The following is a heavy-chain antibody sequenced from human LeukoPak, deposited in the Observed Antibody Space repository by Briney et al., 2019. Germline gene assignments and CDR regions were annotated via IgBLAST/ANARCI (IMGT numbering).Heavy chain of an antibody. CDR2: ISSSSSTI. Sequence: GGSLRLSCAASGFTFSSYSMNWVRQAPGKGLEWVSYISSSSSTIYYADSVKGRFTISRDNAKNSLYLQMNSLRDEDTAVYYCATSPGHGAFYYYYYMDVWGKGTTVTVSS. CDR3: ATSPGHGAFYYYYYMDV. D-gene: IGHD3-10*01. CDR1: GFTFSSYS. V-gene: IGHV3-48*02. J-gene: IGHJ6*03.